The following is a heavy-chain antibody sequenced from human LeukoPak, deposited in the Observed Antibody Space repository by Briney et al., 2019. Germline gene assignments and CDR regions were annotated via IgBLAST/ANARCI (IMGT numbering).Heavy chain of an antibody. CDR1: DDSITMYY. CDR3: ARERGIAAADYYYYYYMDV. J-gene: IGHJ6*03. CDR2: VDHTGST. D-gene: IGHD6-13*01. Sequence: SETLSLTCSVSDDSITMYYWTWIRQPPGKGLEWIGYVDHTGSTNYNPSLKSRVTISVDTSKNQFSLKLSSVTAADTAVYYCARERGIAAADYYYYYYMDVWGKGTTVTISS. V-gene: IGHV4-59*01.